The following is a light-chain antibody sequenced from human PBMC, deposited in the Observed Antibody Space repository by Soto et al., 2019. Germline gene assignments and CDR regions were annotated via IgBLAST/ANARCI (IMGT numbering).Light chain of an antibody. CDR2: GAS. CDR3: QQYGSSGT. V-gene: IGKV3-20*01. J-gene: IGKJ1*01. Sequence: TQSPATVSVSPGEGATLSCRASQRISSNLAWYQQKPGQAPRLLIYGASSRATGIPDRFSGSGSGTDFTLTISRLEPEDFAVYYCQQYGSSGTFGQGTKV. CDR1: QRISSN.